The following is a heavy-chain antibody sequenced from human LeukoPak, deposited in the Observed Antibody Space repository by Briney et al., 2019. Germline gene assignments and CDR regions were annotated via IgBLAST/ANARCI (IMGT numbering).Heavy chain of an antibody. CDR2: ISAYNGNT. V-gene: IGHV1-18*01. CDR1: GYTFTSYG. Sequence: ASVKVSCKASGYTFTSYGISWVRQAPGQGLEWMGWISAYNGNTNYAQKLQGRVTMTTDTSTSTAYMELRSLRSEDTAVYYCARGGVVVAATAYNWFDPWGQGTLVTVSS. D-gene: IGHD2-15*01. CDR3: ARGGVVVAATAYNWFDP. J-gene: IGHJ5*02.